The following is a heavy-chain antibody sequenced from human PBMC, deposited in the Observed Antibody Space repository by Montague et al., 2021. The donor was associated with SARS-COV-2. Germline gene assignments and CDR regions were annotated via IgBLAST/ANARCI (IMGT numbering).Heavy chain of an antibody. V-gene: IGHV2-70*04. Sequence: PALVKPTQTLTLTCTFSGFSLSTSGMRASWIRQPPGKALEWLARIDWDDDKFYSTSLKTRLTISKDTSKDQVVLTMTNMDPVDTATYYRARSYYDISTAYYTPFDYWGQGTLVTVSS. J-gene: IGHJ4*02. CDR1: GFSLSTSGMR. D-gene: IGHD3-9*01. CDR3: ARSYYDISTAYYTPFDY. CDR2: IDWDDDK.